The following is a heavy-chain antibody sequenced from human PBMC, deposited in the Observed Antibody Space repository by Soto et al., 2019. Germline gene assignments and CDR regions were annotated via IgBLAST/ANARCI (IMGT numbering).Heavy chain of an antibody. J-gene: IGHJ3*02. D-gene: IGHD1-7*01. Sequence: SETLSLTCTVSGGSISSSSYYWGWIRQPPGKGLEWIGSIYYSGSTYYNPSLKSRVTISVDTSKNQFSLKLSSVTAADTAVYYCARPRAKLELDAFDIWGQGTMVTVSS. CDR2: IYYSGST. V-gene: IGHV4-39*01. CDR3: ARPRAKLELDAFDI. CDR1: GGSISSSSYY.